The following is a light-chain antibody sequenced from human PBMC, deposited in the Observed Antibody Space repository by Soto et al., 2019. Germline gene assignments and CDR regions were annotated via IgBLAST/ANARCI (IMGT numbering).Light chain of an antibody. CDR2: GNS. J-gene: IGLJ2*01. CDR1: SSNIGAGYD. Sequence: QAVVMQPPSVSGAPGQRVTISCTGSSSNIGAGYDVHWYQQLPGTAPKLLIYGNSNRPSGVPDRFSGSKSGTSASLAITGLQAEDEADYYCQSYDSSLSGSVFGGGTKLTVL. CDR3: QSYDSSLSGSV. V-gene: IGLV1-40*01.